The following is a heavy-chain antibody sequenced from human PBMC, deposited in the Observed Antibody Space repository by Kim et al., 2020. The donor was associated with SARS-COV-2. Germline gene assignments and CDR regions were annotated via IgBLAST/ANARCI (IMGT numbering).Heavy chain of an antibody. D-gene: IGHD2-8*02. V-gene: IGHV4-31*03. Sequence: SETLSLTCTVSGGSISSGGYYWSWIRQHPGKGLEWIGYIYYSGSTYYNPSLKSRVTISVDTSKNQFSLKLSSVTAADTAVYYCATEVVNGLMGLRYYYYGMDVWGQGTTVTVSS. CDR2: IYYSGST. CDR3: ATEVVNGLMGLRYYYYGMDV. CDR1: GGSISSGGYY. J-gene: IGHJ6*02.